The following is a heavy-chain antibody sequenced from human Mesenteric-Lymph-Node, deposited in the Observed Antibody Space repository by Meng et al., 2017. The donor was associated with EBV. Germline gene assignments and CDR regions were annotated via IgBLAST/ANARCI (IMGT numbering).Heavy chain of an antibody. D-gene: IGHD4-23*01. CDR2: ISAYNGDT. CDR3: ASVHYGGNPFEGGG. J-gene: IGHJ4*02. CDR1: GYTFSNYG. V-gene: IGHV1-18*01. Sequence: VQLGRAGAEGKKPGASVKVSGKGSGYTFSNYGTCWGRQAPGQGLEWMGGISAYNGDTYYAQRFQGRVTMTTDTSASTAYMELRSLRFDDTAVYYCASVHYGGNPFEGGGWGQGTLVTVSS.